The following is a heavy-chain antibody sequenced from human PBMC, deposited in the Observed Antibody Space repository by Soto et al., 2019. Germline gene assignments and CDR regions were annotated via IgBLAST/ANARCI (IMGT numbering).Heavy chain of an antibody. J-gene: IGHJ4*02. CDR1: GGSFSGYY. CDR3: ARDLSRGYCSGGSCYSGNYFDY. V-gene: IGHV4-34*01. D-gene: IGHD2-15*01. CDR2: INHSGST. Sequence: SETLSLTCAVYGGSFSGYYWSWIRQPPGKGLEWIGEINHSGSTNYNPSLKSRVTISVDTSKNQFSLKLSSVTAADTAVYYCARDLSRGYCSGGSCYSGNYFDYWGQGTLVTVSS.